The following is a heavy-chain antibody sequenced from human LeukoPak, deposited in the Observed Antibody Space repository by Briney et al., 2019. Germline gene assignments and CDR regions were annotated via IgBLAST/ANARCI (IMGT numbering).Heavy chain of an antibody. CDR2: FYPAESRV. D-gene: IGHD3-3*01. V-gene: IGHV5-51*01. CDR1: GYTFANYW. J-gene: IGHJ4*02. Sequence: GESLKISCKVSGYTFANYWIGWARQMPGKGLEWVGIFYPAESRVRYGPSFRGQVTISVDESISTAYLQWNSLKASDSAMYYCARSSKSAFDYWGQGTLVSVSS. CDR3: ARSSKSAFDY.